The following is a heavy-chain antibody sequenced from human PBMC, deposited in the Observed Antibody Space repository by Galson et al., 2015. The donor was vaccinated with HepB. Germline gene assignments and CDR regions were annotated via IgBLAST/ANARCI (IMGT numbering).Heavy chain of an antibody. J-gene: IGHJ3*02. V-gene: IGHV3-48*01. Sequence: SLRLSCAVSGFNFSTYSMHWVRQAPGKGLEWVSYISSSSSTIYYPDSVKGRFTISRDNANNSLYLQMNSLRGGDTAEYYGWGGTVVSSDDAIDIWGQGTKVTVSS. CDR3: WGGTVVSSDDAIDI. CDR1: GFNFSTYS. CDR2: ISSSSSTI. D-gene: IGHD4-23*01.